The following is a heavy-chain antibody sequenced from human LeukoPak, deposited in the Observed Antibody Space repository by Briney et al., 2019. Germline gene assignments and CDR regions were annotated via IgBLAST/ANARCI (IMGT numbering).Heavy chain of an antibody. D-gene: IGHD6-19*01. J-gene: IGHJ5*02. CDR3: ARALTPASGWLGP. CDR2: ISSSSSYM. V-gene: IGHV3-21*01. CDR1: GFTFSSYT. Sequence: GGSLRLSCVASGFTFSSYTMSWVRQAPGKGLEWVSCISSSSSYMYYGDTLKGRFTISRDNAKNSLYLQMDNLRADDTAMYYCARALTPASGWLGPWGQGTLVTVSS.